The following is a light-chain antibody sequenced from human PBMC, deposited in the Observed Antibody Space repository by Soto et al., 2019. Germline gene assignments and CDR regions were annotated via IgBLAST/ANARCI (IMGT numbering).Light chain of an antibody. J-gene: IGKJ5*01. CDR2: AAS. CDR3: QQASSFPPT. V-gene: IGKV1-12*01. CDR1: QDISSW. Sequence: DIQMTQSPSSLAASGGGRVSITCRASQDISSWLAWYQQKPGKAPKIMIYAASSLQGGVPSRFSGSGSGTEFTLTISSLQPEDFATYYCQQASSFPPTFGQGTRLEI.